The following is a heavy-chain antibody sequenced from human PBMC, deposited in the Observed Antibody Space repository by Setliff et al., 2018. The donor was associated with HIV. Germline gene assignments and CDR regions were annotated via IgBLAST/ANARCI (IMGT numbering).Heavy chain of an antibody. Sequence: PSETLSLTCAVYGESFSDYSWNWIRQTPEKGLEWIAEITQSGTTNYNPSLRGRVTIVVGTSKNHFSLNLRSVTAADTAFYYCATKGWNAYKAFDYWGQGTLVTVPQ. CDR2: ITQSGTT. V-gene: IGHV4-34*01. J-gene: IGHJ4*02. D-gene: IGHD1-1*01. CDR1: GESFSDYS. CDR3: ATKGWNAYKAFDY.